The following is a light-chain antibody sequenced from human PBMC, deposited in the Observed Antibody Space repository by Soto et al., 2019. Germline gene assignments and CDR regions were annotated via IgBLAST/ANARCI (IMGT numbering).Light chain of an antibody. V-gene: IGKV3-11*01. CDR3: QQRDNWPQS. CDR2: GAS. CDR1: QYITTR. Sequence: EIVLTQSPATLSSFPCDRFTPSGRASQYITTRLAWYQHRPGQAPRLLIYGASTRATGIPARFSGSGSGTEFTLTISSLEPEDFAVYYCQQRDNWPQSFGQGTKVDI. J-gene: IGKJ1*01.